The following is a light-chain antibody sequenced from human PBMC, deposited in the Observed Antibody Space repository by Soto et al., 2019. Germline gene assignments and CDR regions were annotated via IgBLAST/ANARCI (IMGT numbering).Light chain of an antibody. Sequence: QSALTQPPSASGSPGQSVTMSCSGTSSDVGGYDYVSWYQQHPGKAPKLMIYEVSKRPSGVPDRFFGSKSGNTASLTVSGLQAEDEADYYCSSYAGSSNFVVFGGETKLTVL. CDR3: SSYAGSSNFVV. CDR2: EVS. J-gene: IGLJ2*01. CDR1: SSDVGGYDY. V-gene: IGLV2-8*01.